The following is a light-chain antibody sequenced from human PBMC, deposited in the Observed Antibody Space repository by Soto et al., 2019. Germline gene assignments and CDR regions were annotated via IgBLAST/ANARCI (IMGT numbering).Light chain of an antibody. CDR3: GTWDSSLSAVV. V-gene: IGLV1-51*01. Sequence: QSVLTQPPSVSAAPGQKVTISCSGSSSIGNNYVSWYQQLPGTAPKLLIYDNNKRPSRIPDRFSGSKSGTSATLGITGLQTGDEADYYCGTWDSSLSAVVFGGGTKLTVL. J-gene: IGLJ2*01. CDR1: SSIGNNY. CDR2: DNN.